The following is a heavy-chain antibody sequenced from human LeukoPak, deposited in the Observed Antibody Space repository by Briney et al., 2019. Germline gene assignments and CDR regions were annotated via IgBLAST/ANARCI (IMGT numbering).Heavy chain of an antibody. V-gene: IGHV3-23*01. CDR1: GFTFRSYG. CDR3: AKTRGASGWYDGFDY. D-gene: IGHD6-19*01. J-gene: IGHJ4*02. Sequence: GGSLRLSCAASGFTFRSYGMSWVRQAPGKGLEWVSAISGSGGSTYYADSVKGRFTISRDNSKNTLHVQMNSLRAEDTAVYYCAKTRGASGWYDGFDYWGQGTLVTVSS. CDR2: ISGSGGST.